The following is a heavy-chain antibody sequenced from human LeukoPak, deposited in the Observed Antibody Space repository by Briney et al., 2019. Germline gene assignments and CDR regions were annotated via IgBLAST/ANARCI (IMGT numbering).Heavy chain of an antibody. J-gene: IGHJ6*03. CDR2: TNPNSGNT. CDR3: ARGEYSSSWSPLSYYYYYYMDV. D-gene: IGHD6-13*01. V-gene: IGHV1-8*03. CDR1: GYTFTSYD. Sequence: GASVKVSCKASGYTFTSYDINWVRQATGQGLEWMGWTNPNSGNTGYAQKFQGRVTITRNTSISTAYMELSSLRSEDTAVYYCARGEYSSSWSPLSYYYYYYMDVWGKGTTVTVSS.